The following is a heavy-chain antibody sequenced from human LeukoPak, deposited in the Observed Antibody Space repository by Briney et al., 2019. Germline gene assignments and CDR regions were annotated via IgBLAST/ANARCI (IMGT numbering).Heavy chain of an antibody. J-gene: IGHJ6*02. V-gene: IGHV3-23*01. CDR2: ISGCGGGT. CDR1: GFTFSVYP. CDR3: AKEDLSDGMDV. Sequence: GGSLRLFCAASGFTFSVYPMSCVRHARGEGRECVSDISGCGGGTFYTDSVKGQFTISRENSKNTLYLQINSLRAEDTAIYYCAKEDLSDGMDVWGQGTTVTVS.